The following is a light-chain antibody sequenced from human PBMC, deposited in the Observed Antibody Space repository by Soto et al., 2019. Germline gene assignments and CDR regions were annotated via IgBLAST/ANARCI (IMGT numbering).Light chain of an antibody. Sequence: QYVLTQPASVSGAPGQRVTISCTGSSSNIGAGYDVHWYQQLPGTAPKVLIYDKNSRPSGVPDRFADSKSGTSASLAISSLQADDEANYYCQCFDSSLSGWVFGGGTKLTVL. J-gene: IGLJ3*02. CDR3: QCFDSSLSGWV. CDR2: DKN. V-gene: IGLV1-40*01. CDR1: SSNIGAGYD.